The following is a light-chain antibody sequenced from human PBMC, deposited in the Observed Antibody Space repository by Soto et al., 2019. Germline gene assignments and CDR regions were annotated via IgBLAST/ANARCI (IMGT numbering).Light chain of an antibody. CDR3: VLYMGSGISV. CDR1: SGSVSTTYS. J-gene: IGLJ3*02. V-gene: IGLV8-61*01. CDR2: STN. Sequence: QAVVTQEPSFSVSPGGTVTLTCGLTSGSVSTTYSPSWYQQTPGQAPRTLIYSTNTRSSGVPDRFSGSILGDKAALTITGAQAGDESDYYCVLYMGSGISVFGGGTKLTVL.